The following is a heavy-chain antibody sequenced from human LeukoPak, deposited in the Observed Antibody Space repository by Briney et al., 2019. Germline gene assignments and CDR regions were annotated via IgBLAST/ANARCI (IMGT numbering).Heavy chain of an antibody. V-gene: IGHV3-23*01. CDR3: AKDTDSSGSYYWDY. CDR1: GFTFSIYA. Sequence: PGGSLRLSCAASGFTFSIYAMSWVRQAPGKGLEWVSAISGSGGSTYYADSVKGRFTISRDNSKNTLYLQMNSLRAEDTAVYYCAKDTDSSGSYYWDYWGQGTLVTVSS. CDR2: ISGSGGST. J-gene: IGHJ4*02. D-gene: IGHD1-26*01.